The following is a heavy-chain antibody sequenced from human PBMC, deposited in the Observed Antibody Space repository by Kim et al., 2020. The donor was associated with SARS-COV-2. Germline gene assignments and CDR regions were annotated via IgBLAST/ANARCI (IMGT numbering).Heavy chain of an antibody. J-gene: IGHJ4*02. D-gene: IGHD1-26*01. V-gene: IGHV3-23*03. Sequence: DAGKSRFTISSDNATHTLYLQMNSLRAGDTAVYYCAKGSSGSYYHFFDYWGQGTLVTVSP. CDR3: AKGSSGSYYHFFDY.